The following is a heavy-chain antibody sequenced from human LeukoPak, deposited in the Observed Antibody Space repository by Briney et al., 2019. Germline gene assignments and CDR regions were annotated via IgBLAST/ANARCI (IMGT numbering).Heavy chain of an antibody. J-gene: IGHJ6*02. V-gene: IGHV3-7*01. CDR3: AKDHNSSWNWVYGMDV. D-gene: IGHD6-13*01. CDR1: GFTFSSYW. Sequence: GGSLRLSCAASGFTFSSYWMTWVRQAPGKGLEWVANIKQDGSEAYYVDSVKGRFTISRDTSKNTLYLQMNSLRAEDTAVYYCAKDHNSSWNWVYGMDVWGQGTTVTVSS. CDR2: IKQDGSEA.